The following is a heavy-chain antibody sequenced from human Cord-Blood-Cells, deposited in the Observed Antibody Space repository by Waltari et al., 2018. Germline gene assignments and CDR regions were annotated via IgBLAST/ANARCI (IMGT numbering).Heavy chain of an antibody. CDR3: ARGDSSSWYSSGWYFDY. Sequence: QVQLVRSGAEVKKPGASGKVSCKASGYTFTGYYMHCARQAPGQGLEWMGWINPNSGGTNYAQKFQGRVTMTRDTSISTAYMELSRLRSDDTAVYYCARGDSSSWYSSGWYFDYWGQGTLVTVSS. CDR1: GYTFTGYY. D-gene: IGHD6-13*01. CDR2: INPNSGGT. J-gene: IGHJ4*02. V-gene: IGHV1-2*02.